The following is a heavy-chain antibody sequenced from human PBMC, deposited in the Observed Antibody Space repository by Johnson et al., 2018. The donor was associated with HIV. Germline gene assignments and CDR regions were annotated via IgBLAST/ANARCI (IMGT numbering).Heavy chain of an antibody. CDR3: AREYYYDSSGTPVFDI. CDR2: ISWNGGST. CDR1: GFIFDDYD. J-gene: IGHJ3*02. Sequence: VQLVESGGGVVRPGGSLRLSCAASGFIFDDYDMSWVRQAPGKGLEWVSGISWNGGSTGYADSVEGRFTISRDNAKNSLYLQMNSLRAEDTAVYYCAREYYYDSSGTPVFDIWGQGTMVTVSS. D-gene: IGHD3-22*01. V-gene: IGHV3-20*04.